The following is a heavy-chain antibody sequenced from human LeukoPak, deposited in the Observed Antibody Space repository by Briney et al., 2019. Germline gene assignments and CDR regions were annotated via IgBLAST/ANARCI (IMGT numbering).Heavy chain of an antibody. D-gene: IGHD3-10*01. CDR1: GFTLRSYG. V-gene: IGHV3-33*01. Sequence: GGSLRLSCAASGFTLRSYGMHWVRQAPGEGLVWVAVIWHDGSVLDYSESVKGRFTVSRDNRKNTLYLQMDSLRVEDTAVYYCARDRGQDDPIDIWGQGTLVTVSS. CDR2: IWHDGSVL. J-gene: IGHJ4*02. CDR3: ARDRGQDDPIDI.